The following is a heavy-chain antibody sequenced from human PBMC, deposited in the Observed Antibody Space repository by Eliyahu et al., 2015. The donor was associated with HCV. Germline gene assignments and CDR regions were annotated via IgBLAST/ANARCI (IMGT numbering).Heavy chain of an antibody. D-gene: IGHD5-24*01. J-gene: IGHJ4*02. CDR1: GFTFSSYS. V-gene: IGHV3-21*01. CDR3: ARDSEMATMRFLGY. Sequence: EVQLVESGGGLVKPGGSLRLSCAGSGFTFSSYSMNWVRQAPGKGLEWVSSISSGSISIYYADSVEGRFTISRDNAKNSLYLQMNSLRADDTAVYYCARDSEMATMRFLGYWGQGALVTVSS. CDR2: ISSGSISI.